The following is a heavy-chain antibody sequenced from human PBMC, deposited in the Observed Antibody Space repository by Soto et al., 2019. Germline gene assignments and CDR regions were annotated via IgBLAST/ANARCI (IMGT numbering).Heavy chain of an antibody. D-gene: IGHD4-17*01. CDR2: ISGSGAST. J-gene: IGHJ4*02. CDR3: AMMTTVTRRGFDY. Sequence: EVQLLESGGGLVQPGGSLRLSCAASGLTFSSYAINWVRQAPGKGLEWVSGISGSGASTFYADSVKGRFTISRDNSKNTLYVLMNNLRAEDTAVYYCAMMTTVTRRGFDYWGQGTLVTVSS. CDR1: GLTFSSYA. V-gene: IGHV3-23*01.